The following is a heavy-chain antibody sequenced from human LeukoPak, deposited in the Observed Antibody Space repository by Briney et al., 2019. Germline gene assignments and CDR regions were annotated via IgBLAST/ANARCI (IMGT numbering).Heavy chain of an antibody. CDR3: ARGNVLRYFDWSNSRYYFDY. Sequence: SETLSLTCAVCGGSFSGYYWSWIRQPLGKGLEWIGEINHSGSTNYNPSLKSRVTISVDTSKNQFSLKLSSVTAADTAVCYCARGNVLRYFDWSNSRYYFDYWGQGTLVTVSS. CDR1: GGSFSGYY. D-gene: IGHD3-9*01. CDR2: INHSGST. V-gene: IGHV4-34*01. J-gene: IGHJ4*02.